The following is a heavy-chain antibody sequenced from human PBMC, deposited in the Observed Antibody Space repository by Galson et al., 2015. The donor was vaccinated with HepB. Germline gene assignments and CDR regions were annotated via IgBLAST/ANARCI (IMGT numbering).Heavy chain of an antibody. D-gene: IGHD3-22*01. Sequence: SLRLSCAASGFTFDDYTMHWVRQAPGKGLEWVSLISWDGGSTYYADSVKGRFTISRDNSKNSLYLQMNSLRTEDTALYYCAKDGHDSSGCLHYFDYWGQGTLVTVSS. CDR1: GFTFDDYT. CDR3: AKDGHDSSGCLHYFDY. CDR2: ISWDGGST. J-gene: IGHJ4*02. V-gene: IGHV3-43*01.